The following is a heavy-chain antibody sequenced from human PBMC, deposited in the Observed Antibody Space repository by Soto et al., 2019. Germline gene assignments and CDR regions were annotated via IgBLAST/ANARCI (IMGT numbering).Heavy chain of an antibody. CDR3: ARVEYSGYPRI. Sequence: SESLSLTCTVSGGSISSYYWSWIRQSPGKRLEWIGYIYFSGSTNYNPSLKSRVTISGDTSKNQFSLKLTSVTAADTAVYYCARVEYSGYPRIWGQGTLVTVS. CDR2: IYFSGST. CDR1: GGSISSYY. J-gene: IGHJ4*02. V-gene: IGHV4-59*01. D-gene: IGHD5-12*01.